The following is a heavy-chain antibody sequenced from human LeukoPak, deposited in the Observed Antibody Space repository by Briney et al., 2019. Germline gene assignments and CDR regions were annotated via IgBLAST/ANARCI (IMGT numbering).Heavy chain of an antibody. CDR2: ISSNGGST. V-gene: IGHV3-64D*06. D-gene: IGHD5-18*01. Sequence: GGSLRLSCSASGFTFSSYAMHWVRQAPGKGLEYVSAISSNGGSTYYADPVKGRFTISRDNSKNTLYLQMSSLRAEDTAVYYCVKEYRKAAMVTFMFDYWGQGTLVTVSS. CDR1: GFTFSSYA. CDR3: VKEYRKAAMVTFMFDY. J-gene: IGHJ4*02.